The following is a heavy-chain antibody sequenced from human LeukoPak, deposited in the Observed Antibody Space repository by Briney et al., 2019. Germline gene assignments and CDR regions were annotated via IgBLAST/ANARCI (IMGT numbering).Heavy chain of an antibody. CDR1: GYTFTSYG. CDR3: ARADTVRLGELSHFDY. Sequence: ASVKVSCKASGYTFTSYGISWVRQAPGQGLEWMGWISGYNGNTNYAQKLQGRVTMTTDTSTSTAYMELRSLRSDDTAVYYCARADTVRLGELSHFDYWGQGTLVTVSS. D-gene: IGHD3-16*02. J-gene: IGHJ4*02. V-gene: IGHV1-18*01. CDR2: ISGYNGNT.